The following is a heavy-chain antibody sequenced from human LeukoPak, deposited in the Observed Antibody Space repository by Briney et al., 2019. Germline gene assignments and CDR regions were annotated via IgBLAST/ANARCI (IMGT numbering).Heavy chain of an antibody. V-gene: IGHV1-18*01. Sequence: ASVKVSCKASGYTFVSYGITWVRQAPGQGLEWMGWISAYDGNTKYAQKFQGRVTLTTDTSTSTAYVELRSLRSDDTAVYYCARTQGNNYYYGMDVWGQGTTVTVSS. CDR3: ARTQGNNYYYGMDV. D-gene: IGHD2/OR15-2a*01. CDR1: GYTFVSYG. CDR2: ISAYDGNT. J-gene: IGHJ6*02.